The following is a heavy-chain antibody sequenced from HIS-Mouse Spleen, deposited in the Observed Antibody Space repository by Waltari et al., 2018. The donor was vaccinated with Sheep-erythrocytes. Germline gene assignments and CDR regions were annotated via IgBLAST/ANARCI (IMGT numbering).Heavy chain of an antibody. D-gene: IGHD7-27*01. V-gene: IGHV4-39*07. J-gene: IGHJ4*02. CDR3: ARDGWGSHFDY. Sequence: VTISVDTSKNQFSLKLSSVTAADTAVYYCARDGWGSHFDYWGQGTLVTVSS.